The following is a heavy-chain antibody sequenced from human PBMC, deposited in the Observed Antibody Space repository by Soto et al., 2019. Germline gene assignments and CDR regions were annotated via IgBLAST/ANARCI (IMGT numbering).Heavy chain of an antibody. V-gene: IGHV4-31*03. CDR1: GGSISSGGYY. D-gene: IGHD6-13*01. CDR2: IYYSGRT. J-gene: IGHJ5*02. CDR3: ARVFSDSSSFFDP. Sequence: TSETLSLTCTVSGGSISSGGYYWSWIRQHPGKGLEWIGNIYYSGRTYYNPSLKSRVTISVDTSKNQFSLKLSSVTAADTAVYYCARVFSDSSSFFDPWGQGTLVTVSS.